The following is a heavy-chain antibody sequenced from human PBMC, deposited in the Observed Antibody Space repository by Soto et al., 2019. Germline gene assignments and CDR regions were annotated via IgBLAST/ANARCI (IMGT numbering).Heavy chain of an antibody. D-gene: IGHD4-17*01. Sequence: SETLSLTCSVSGDSINGANLGWFRQSPEKGLEWIGYIDYSGSTNYNPSLRSRITITIDTSSNQFSLNLASVTAADAAVYYCTRARYGDHFDSWGQGTLVTVSS. CDR2: IDYSGST. J-gene: IGHJ4*02. V-gene: IGHV4-59*01. CDR1: GDSINGAN. CDR3: TRARYGDHFDS.